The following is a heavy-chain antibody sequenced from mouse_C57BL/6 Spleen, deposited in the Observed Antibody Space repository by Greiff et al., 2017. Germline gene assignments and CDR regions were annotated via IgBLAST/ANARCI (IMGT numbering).Heavy chain of an antibody. J-gene: IGHJ1*03. CDR3: ARSYYYGSSYWYFDV. V-gene: IGHV1-18*01. D-gene: IGHD1-1*01. Sequence: VQLQQSGPELVKPGASVKIPCKASGYTFTDYNMDWVKQSHGKSLEWIGDIYPNNGGTIYNQKFKGKATLTVDKSSSTAYMELRSLTSEDTAVYYGARSYYYGSSYWYFDVWGTGTTVTVSS. CDR1: GYTFTDYN. CDR2: IYPNNGGT.